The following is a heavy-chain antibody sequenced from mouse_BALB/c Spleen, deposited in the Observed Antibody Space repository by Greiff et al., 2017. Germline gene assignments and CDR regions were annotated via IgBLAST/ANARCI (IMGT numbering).Heavy chain of an antibody. Sequence: EVQGVESGGGLVKPGGSLKLSCAASGFTFSSYTMSWVRQTPEKRLEWVATISSGGSYTYYPDSVKGRFTISRDNAKNTLYLQMSSLKSEDTAMYYCTRDGNDAMDYWGQGTSVTVSS. CDR1: GFTFSSYT. D-gene: IGHD2-1*01. CDR3: TRDGNDAMDY. CDR2: ISSGGSYT. J-gene: IGHJ4*01. V-gene: IGHV5-6-4*01.